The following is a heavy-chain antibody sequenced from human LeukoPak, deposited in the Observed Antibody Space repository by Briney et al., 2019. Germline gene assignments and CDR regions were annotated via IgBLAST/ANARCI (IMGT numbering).Heavy chain of an antibody. Sequence: PGGSLRLSCVVSGFTFSTFTMNWVRQAPGKGLEWVSCISSSSSYIYYADSVKGRFTISRDNAKNSLYLQMNSLRAEDTAVYYCARAWTGQWPPHYYYMDVWGKGTTVTISS. V-gene: IGHV3-21*01. CDR3: ARAWTGQWPPHYYYMDV. J-gene: IGHJ6*03. CDR1: GFTFSTFT. D-gene: IGHD6-19*01. CDR2: ISSSSSYI.